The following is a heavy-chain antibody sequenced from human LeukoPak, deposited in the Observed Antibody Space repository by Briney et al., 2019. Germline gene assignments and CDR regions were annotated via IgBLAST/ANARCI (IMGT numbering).Heavy chain of an antibody. D-gene: IGHD1-26*01. Sequence: GGSLRLSCAASGFTFSNYAMHWVRQAPGKGLEWMAIISYDGSNKDCADSVKGRFTISRDNSKNTLYLQVNGLRTEDTAVYYCARRMGATPMGNAFDIWGQGTMVTVSS. J-gene: IGHJ3*02. V-gene: IGHV3-30-3*01. CDR1: GFTFSNYA. CDR3: ARRMGATPMGNAFDI. CDR2: ISYDGSNK.